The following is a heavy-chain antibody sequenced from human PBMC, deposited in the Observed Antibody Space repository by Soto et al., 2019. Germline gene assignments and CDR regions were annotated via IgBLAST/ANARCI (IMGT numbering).Heavy chain of an antibody. CDR2: IWYDGSNK. CDR1: GFTFSSYG. J-gene: IGHJ5*02. D-gene: IGHD2-2*01. CDR3: ARDALRGYCSSTSCYESDWFDP. V-gene: IGHV3-33*01. Sequence: GGSLRLSCAASGFTFSSYGMHWVRQAPGKGLEWVAVIWYDGSNKYYADSVKGRFTISRDNSKNTLYLQMNSLRAEDTAVYYCARDALRGYCSSTSCYESDWFDPWGQGTLVTVSS.